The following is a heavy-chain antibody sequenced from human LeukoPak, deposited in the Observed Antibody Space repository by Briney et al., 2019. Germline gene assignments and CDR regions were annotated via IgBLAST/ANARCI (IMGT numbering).Heavy chain of an antibody. V-gene: IGHV3-21*01. CDR2: ISSSGIYI. CDR1: GFTFSSYS. CDR3: AQSIGRVVGTFDF. J-gene: IGHJ6*02. Sequence: GGSLRLSCAASGFTFSSYSMNWVRQAPGKGLEWVSSISSSGIYIYYADSVKGRFTISRDNAKNSLYLQMNSLRAEDTGVYYCAQSIGRVVGTFDFWGQGTTVTVSS. D-gene: IGHD3-9*01.